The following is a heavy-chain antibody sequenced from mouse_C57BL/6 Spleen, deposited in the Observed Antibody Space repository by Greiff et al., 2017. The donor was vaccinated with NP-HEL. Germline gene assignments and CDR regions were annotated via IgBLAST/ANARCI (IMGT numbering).Heavy chain of an antibody. V-gene: IGHV1-26*01. D-gene: IGHD1-1*01. Sequence: EVQLQQSGPELVKPGASVKISCKASGYTFTDYYMNWVKQSHGKSLEWIGDINPNNGGTSYNQKFKGKATLTVDKSSSTAYMERRSLTSEDSAVYYCARGATRYFDVWGTGTTVTVSS. J-gene: IGHJ1*03. CDR1: GYTFTDYY. CDR2: INPNNGGT. CDR3: ARGATRYFDV.